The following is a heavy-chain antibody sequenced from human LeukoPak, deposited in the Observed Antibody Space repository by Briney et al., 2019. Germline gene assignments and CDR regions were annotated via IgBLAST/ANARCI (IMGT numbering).Heavy chain of an antibody. V-gene: IGHV1-8*01. CDR2: MNPNSGNT. Sequence: ASVKVSCKASGYTFTSYDINWVRQATGQGLEWMGWMNPNSGNTGYAQKFQGRVTMTRNTSISTAYMELSSLRSEDTAVYYCARAPPDSSSSFFDYWGQGTLVTVSS. J-gene: IGHJ4*02. D-gene: IGHD6-6*01. CDR3: ARAPPDSSSSFFDY. CDR1: GYTFTSYD.